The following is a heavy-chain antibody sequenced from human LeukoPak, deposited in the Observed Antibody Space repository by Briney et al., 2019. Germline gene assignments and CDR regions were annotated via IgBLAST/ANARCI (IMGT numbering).Heavy chain of an antibody. CDR1: GFTFSSYW. CDR3: ARVLNDYSNRHYYYYGMDV. CDR2: INSDGSST. J-gene: IGHJ6*02. D-gene: IGHD4-11*01. V-gene: IGHV3-74*01. Sequence: PGGSLRLSCAAGGFTFSSYWMHCVRQAPGKGLVWVSRINSDGSSTSYADSVKGRFTISRDNAMNTLYLQMNSLRAEDTAVYYCARVLNDYSNRHYYYYGMDVWGQGTTVTVSS.